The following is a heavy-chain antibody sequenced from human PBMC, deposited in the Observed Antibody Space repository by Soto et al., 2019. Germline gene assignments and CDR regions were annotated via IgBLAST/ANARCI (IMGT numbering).Heavy chain of an antibody. CDR2: ISSTTNYI. CDR1: GFTFSRYS. CDR3: ARESEDLTSNFDY. Sequence: PGGSLRLSCAASGFTFSRYSMNWVRQAPGKGLEWVSSISSTTNYIYYADSMKGRFTVSRDNAKNSVYLDMNSLSAEDTAAYYCARESEDLTSNFDYWGQGTLVTVSS. V-gene: IGHV3-21*01. J-gene: IGHJ4*02.